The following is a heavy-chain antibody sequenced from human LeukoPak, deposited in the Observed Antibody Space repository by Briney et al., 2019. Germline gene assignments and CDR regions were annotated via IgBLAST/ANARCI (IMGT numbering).Heavy chain of an antibody. CDR3: ARDDPYYDILTGHYGMDV. CDR2: ICYSGST. Sequence: SETLSLTCTVSGGSISSYYWSWIRQPPGKGLEWIGYICYSGSTNYNPSLKSRVTISVDTSKNQFSLKLSSVTAADTAVYYCARDDPYYDILTGHYGMDVWGKGTTVTVSS. V-gene: IGHV4-59*01. CDR1: GGSISSYY. J-gene: IGHJ6*04. D-gene: IGHD3-9*01.